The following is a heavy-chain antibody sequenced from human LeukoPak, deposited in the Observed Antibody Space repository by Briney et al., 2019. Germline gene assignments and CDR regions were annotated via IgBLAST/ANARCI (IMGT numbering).Heavy chain of an antibody. CDR2: INHSGST. V-gene: IGHV4-34*01. J-gene: IGHJ5*02. CDR3: ASLRWPRLGWFDP. CDR1: GGSFSGYY. D-gene: IGHD5-12*01. Sequence: SETLSLTCAVYGGSFSGYYWSWIRQPPGKGLEWIGEINHSGSTNYNPSLKSRVTIPVDTSKNQFSLKLSSVTAADTAVYYCASLRWPRLGWFDPWGQGTLVTVSS.